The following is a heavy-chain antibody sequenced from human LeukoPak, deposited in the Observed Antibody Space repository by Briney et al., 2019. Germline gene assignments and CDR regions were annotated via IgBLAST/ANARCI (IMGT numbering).Heavy chain of an antibody. CDR2: INTYNSNT. Sequence: ASVKVSCKASRYSFTSYGISWVRQAPGQGLEWMGWINTYNSNTKYGERLQGRVTMTTDTSTSTAYMELSSLRSDDTALDYCARDRAIGWGGMIDDYYYGMDVWGQGTTVTVSS. CDR3: ARDRAIGWGGMIDDYYYGMDV. D-gene: IGHD3-16*02. CDR1: RYSFTSYG. V-gene: IGHV1-18*01. J-gene: IGHJ6*02.